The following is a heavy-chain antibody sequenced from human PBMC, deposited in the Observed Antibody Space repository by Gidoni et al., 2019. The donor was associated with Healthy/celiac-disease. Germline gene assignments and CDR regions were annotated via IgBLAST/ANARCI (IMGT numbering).Heavy chain of an antibody. CDR1: GCTFSDYD. D-gene: IGHD3-22*01. J-gene: IGHJ3*02. CDR3: ARSTAPTYYYDSSGLGGAFDI. CDR2: ISSSGSTI. V-gene: IGHV3-11*01. Sequence: QVQLVESGGGWVKPGGSLRLSCAAAGCTFSDYDMSWTRQAPGKGLDWVSYISSSGSTIYYAYSVKGRFTISRDNAKNSLYLQMNSLRAEDTAVYYCARSTAPTYYYDSSGLGGAFDIWGQGTMVTVSS.